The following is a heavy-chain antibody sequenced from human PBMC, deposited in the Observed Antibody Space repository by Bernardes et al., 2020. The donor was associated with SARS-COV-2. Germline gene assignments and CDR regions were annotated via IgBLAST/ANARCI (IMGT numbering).Heavy chain of an antibody. CDR1: GYTFTDYY. V-gene: IGHV1-2*02. Sequence: ASVKVSCKASGYTFTDYYMHWVRQAPGQGLEWMGWINPNSGGTNYAQKFQGRVTMTRDTSISTAYMEVSRLRSDDTAVYYCAREDIVLMVYAFDYWGQGTLVTVSS. D-gene: IGHD2-8*01. J-gene: IGHJ4*02. CDR3: AREDIVLMVYAFDY. CDR2: INPNSGGT.